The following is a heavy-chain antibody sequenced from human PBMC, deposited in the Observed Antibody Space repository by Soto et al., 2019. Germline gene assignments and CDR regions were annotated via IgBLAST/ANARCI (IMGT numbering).Heavy chain of an antibody. CDR2: IGTAGDT. CDR1: GFTFSSYD. V-gene: IGHV3-13*01. CDR3: ARRPIGSGGSRGYYYSGMDV. D-gene: IGHD3-16*01. J-gene: IGHJ6*02. Sequence: GGSLRLSCAASGFTFSSYDMHWVRQATGKGLEWVSAIGTAGDTYYPGSVKGRFTISRENAKNSLYLQMNSLRAGDTAVYYCARRPIGSGGSRGYYYSGMDVWGQGTTVTVSS.